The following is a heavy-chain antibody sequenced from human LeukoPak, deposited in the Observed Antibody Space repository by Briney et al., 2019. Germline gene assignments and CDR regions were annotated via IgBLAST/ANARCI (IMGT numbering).Heavy chain of an antibody. J-gene: IGHJ4*02. Sequence: PGGSLRLSCAASGITVSNYGMTWVRQAPGKGLEWVSAFSATDGSAQYADSVRGRFTISRDDYKNTLYLQMNSLRVEDTAVYYCANHRSAFEFWGQGTLVTVSS. CDR1: GITVSNYG. CDR2: FSATDGSA. CDR3: ANHRSAFEF. D-gene: IGHD3-10*01. V-gene: IGHV3-23*01.